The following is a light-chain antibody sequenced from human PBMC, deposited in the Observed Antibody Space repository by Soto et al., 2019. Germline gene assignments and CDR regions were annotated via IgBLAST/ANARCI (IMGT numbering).Light chain of an antibody. CDR2: DAS. V-gene: IGKV3-20*01. Sequence: EIVLTQSPGTQSLSPGERATLSCRASQSVSNNYVAWYQQKPGQAPRLLIYDASSRATGIPDRFSGSGSGTDFTLTISRLELEDFAVYYCQQCATSPLTVGQGPRVDIK. J-gene: IGKJ1*01. CDR1: QSVSNNY. CDR3: QQCATSPLT.